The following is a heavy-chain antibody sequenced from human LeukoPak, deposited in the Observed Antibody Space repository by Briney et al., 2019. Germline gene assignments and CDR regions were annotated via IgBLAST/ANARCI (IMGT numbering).Heavy chain of an antibody. V-gene: IGHV5-51*01. CDR2: IYPGDSDT. Sequence: GESLKISCRGSGYSFTSYWIVWVRQMPGKGLEWMGIIYPGDSDTRYSPSFQGQVTISADKSISTAYLQWSSLKASDTAMYYCARHRSDDFWSGFFPENWGQGTMVTVSS. J-gene: IGHJ3*01. CDR1: GYSFTSYW. D-gene: IGHD3-3*01. CDR3: ARHRSDDFWSGFFPEN.